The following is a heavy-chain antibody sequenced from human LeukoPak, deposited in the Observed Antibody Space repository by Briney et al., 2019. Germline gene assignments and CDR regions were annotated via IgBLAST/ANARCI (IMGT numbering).Heavy chain of an antibody. CDR3: ARAGGVLGYFDY. Sequence: SETLSLTCTVSGGSISSYYWSWIRQPPGKGLEWIGYIYYSGSTNYNPSLKGRGTISIDTSKKQFSLRLSSATAADTAVYYCARAGGVLGYFDYWGRGTLVTVSS. CDR2: IYYSGST. CDR1: GGSISSYY. D-gene: IGHD3-10*01. J-gene: IGHJ4*02. V-gene: IGHV4-59*08.